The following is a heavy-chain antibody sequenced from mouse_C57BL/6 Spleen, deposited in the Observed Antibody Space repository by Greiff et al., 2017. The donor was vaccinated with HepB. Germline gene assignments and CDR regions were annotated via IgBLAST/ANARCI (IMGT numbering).Heavy chain of an antibody. CDR1: GFTFSSYG. Sequence: DVKLVESGGDLVKPGGSLKLSCAASGFTFSSYGMSWVRQTPDKRLEWVATISSGGSYNYYPDSVKGRFTISRDNAKNTLYLQMSSLKSEDTAMYYCARHSTGRAMDDWGQGTSVTVSS. J-gene: IGHJ4*01. D-gene: IGHD4-1*02. V-gene: IGHV5-6*02. CDR3: ARHSTGRAMDD. CDR2: ISSGGSYN.